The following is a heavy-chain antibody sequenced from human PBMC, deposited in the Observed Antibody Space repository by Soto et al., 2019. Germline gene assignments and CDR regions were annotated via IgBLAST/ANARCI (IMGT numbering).Heavy chain of an antibody. CDR2: ISCCGGST. Sequence: EVQLLESGGGVVQPGGSLRLSCVASGFNFKKFAMAWVRQAPGEGLEWVSGISCCGGSTSYADSVKGRFSIARDASKNTLSLQMNSLRVEDTAQYCCAKADGEQWLVPHLDNWGQGTLVTVS. D-gene: IGHD6-19*01. J-gene: IGHJ4*02. V-gene: IGHV3-23*01. CDR1: GFNFKKFA. CDR3: AKADGEQWLVPHLDN.